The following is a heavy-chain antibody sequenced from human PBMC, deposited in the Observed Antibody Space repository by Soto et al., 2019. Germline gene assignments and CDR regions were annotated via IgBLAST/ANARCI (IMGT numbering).Heavy chain of an antibody. CDR3: AREASYCGGDCYSDAFDI. Sequence: PSETLSLTCTVSGGSISSYYWSWIRQPPGKGLEWIGYIYYSGSTNYNPSLKSRVTISVDTSKNQFSLKLSSVTAADTAVYYCAREASYCGGDCYSDAFDIWGQGTMVTVS. D-gene: IGHD2-21*02. CDR2: IYYSGST. V-gene: IGHV4-59*01. J-gene: IGHJ3*02. CDR1: GGSISSYY.